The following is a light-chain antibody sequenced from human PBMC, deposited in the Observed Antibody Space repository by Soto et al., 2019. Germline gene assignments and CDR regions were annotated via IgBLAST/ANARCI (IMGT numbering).Light chain of an antibody. CDR2: DVS. CDR3: SSYTSSSTYV. CDR1: SSDVGGYNY. Sequence: ALTQPASVSGSPGQSITISCTGTSSDVGGYNYVSWYQQHPGKAPKLMIYDVSNRPSGVSSRFSGSKSGNTASLTISGLQAEDEADYYCSSYTSSSTYVFGIGTKLTVL. J-gene: IGLJ1*01. V-gene: IGLV2-14*01.